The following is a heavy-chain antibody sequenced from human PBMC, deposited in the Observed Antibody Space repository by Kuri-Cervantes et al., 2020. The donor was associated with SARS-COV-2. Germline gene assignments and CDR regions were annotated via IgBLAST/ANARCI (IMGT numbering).Heavy chain of an antibody. V-gene: IGHV1-2*02. CDR1: GYTFTGYY. D-gene: IGHD6-13*01. CDR2: INPNSGGT. J-gene: IGHJ4*02. Sequence: ASVKVSCKASGYTFTGYYMHWVRQAPGQGLEWMGWINPNSGGTNYAQKFQGRVTMTRDTSISTAYMELSRLRSDDTAVYHCARSFDSSSWHLFDYWGQGTLVTVSS. CDR3: ARSFDSSSWHLFDY.